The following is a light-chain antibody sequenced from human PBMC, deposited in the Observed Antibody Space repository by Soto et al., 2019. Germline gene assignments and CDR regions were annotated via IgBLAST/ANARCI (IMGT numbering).Light chain of an antibody. CDR1: QSVLYSSNNKNY. J-gene: IGKJ2*01. V-gene: IGKV4-1*01. CDR3: QQYYSTPRP. Sequence: DIVMTQSPDSLAVSLGERATINCKSSQSVLYSSNNKNYLAWYQQKPGQPPKLPIYWASTRESGVPDRFSGSGSGTDFALTISSLQAEDVAVYYCQQYYSTPRPFGQGTKLEIK. CDR2: WAS.